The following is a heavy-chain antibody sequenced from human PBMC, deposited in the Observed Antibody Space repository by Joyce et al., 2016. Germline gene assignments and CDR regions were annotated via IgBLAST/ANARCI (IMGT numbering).Heavy chain of an antibody. J-gene: IGHJ6*03. D-gene: IGHD3-22*01. CDR1: AGTFNSFA. V-gene: IGHV1-69*09. Sequence: QVQLEQSGAAVKKPGSSVKVSCKASAGTFNSFALTWGRQAPGQVLELMGGIIPKLGIPKYAQEFQDSVTFTADKYTNTAYMDVTSLKFEDTAIYYCTLAVYSSDFNVKCSYQPMAVWGKGTAVTVSS. CDR3: TLAVYSSDFNVKCSYQPMAV. CDR2: IIPKLGIP.